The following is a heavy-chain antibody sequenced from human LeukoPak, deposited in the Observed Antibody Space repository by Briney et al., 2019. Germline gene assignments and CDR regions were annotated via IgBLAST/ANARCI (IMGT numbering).Heavy chain of an antibody. D-gene: IGHD6-19*01. CDR3: ARAWIAVAGGFFSY. Sequence: GSLRLSCAASGFTFSSYAISWVRQPPGKGLEWIGEINHSGSTNYNPSLKSRVTISVDTSKNQFSLKLSSVTAADTAVYYCARAWIAVAGGFFSYWGQGTLVTVSS. CDR2: INHSGST. V-gene: IGHV4-34*01. J-gene: IGHJ4*02. CDR1: GFTFSSYA.